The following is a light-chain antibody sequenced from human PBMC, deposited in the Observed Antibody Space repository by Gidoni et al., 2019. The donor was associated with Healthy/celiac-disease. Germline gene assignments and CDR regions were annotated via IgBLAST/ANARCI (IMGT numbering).Light chain of an antibody. CDR2: GKN. Sequence: SSELTQAPAVSVALGQTVRSTCQGDSLRSYYASWYQQKPGQAPVIVIYGKNNRPSGIPDRCSGSSSGNTAALTITGAQAEDEADDYCNSRDSSGNLDVFGTGTKVTVL. V-gene: IGLV3-19*01. CDR3: NSRDSSGNLDV. CDR1: SLRSYY. J-gene: IGLJ1*01.